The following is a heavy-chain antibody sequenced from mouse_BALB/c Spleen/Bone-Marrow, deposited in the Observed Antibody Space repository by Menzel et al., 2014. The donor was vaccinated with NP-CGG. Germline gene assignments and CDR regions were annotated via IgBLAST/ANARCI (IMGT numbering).Heavy chain of an antibody. J-gene: IGHJ3*01. CDR3: TRPLVRRFAY. CDR2: IDPETGGT. CDR1: GYTFTDYE. D-gene: IGHD2-14*01. Sequence: VQLQQSGAELVRPGASVTLSCKASGYTFTDYEMHWVKQTPVHGLEWIGAIDPETGGTAYNQKFKGKATLTADKSSSTAYVELRSLTSEDSAVYYCTRPLVRRFAYWGQGTLVTVSA. V-gene: IGHV1-15*01.